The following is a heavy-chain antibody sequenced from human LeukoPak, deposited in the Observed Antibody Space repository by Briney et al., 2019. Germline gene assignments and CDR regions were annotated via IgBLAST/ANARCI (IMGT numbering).Heavy chain of an antibody. Sequence: ASVKVSCKASGYTFTSYAMNWVRQAPGQGLEWMGWINPNSGGTNYAQKFQGRVTMTRDTSISTAYMELSRLRSDDTAVYYCASYCSGGSCYSYDYWGQGTLVTVSS. D-gene: IGHD2-15*01. V-gene: IGHV1-2*02. CDR3: ASYCSGGSCYSYDY. J-gene: IGHJ4*02. CDR1: GYTFTSYA. CDR2: INPNSGGT.